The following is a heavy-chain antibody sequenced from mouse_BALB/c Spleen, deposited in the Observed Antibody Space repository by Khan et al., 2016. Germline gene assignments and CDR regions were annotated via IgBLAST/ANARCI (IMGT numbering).Heavy chain of an antibody. CDR2: IYPGDGDT. V-gene: IGHV1-80*01. Sequence: VQLQESGAELVRPGSSVKISCKASGYAFSSYWMNWVKQRPGQGLEWIGQIYPGDGDTNHNGKFKGKATLTADKSSSTAYMQLSSLTSEDSAVYFCAREGYGYDTFAYWGQGTLVTVSA. J-gene: IGHJ3*01. CDR1: GYAFSSYW. D-gene: IGHD2-2*01. CDR3: AREGYGYDTFAY.